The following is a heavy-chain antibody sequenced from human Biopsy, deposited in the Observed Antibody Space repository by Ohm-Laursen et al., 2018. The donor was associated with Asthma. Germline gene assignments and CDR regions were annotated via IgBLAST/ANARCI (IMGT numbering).Heavy chain of an antibody. V-gene: IGHV1-18*01. CDR1: GYTFNSAG. CDR3: ARAVDYSHYYGIDV. CDR2: ISVYNGNT. D-gene: IGHD3-10*01. Sequence: ASVKVSCKTSGYTFNSAGIAWVRQAPGQGLEWMGWISVYNGNTKVAQKLQDRVTMITDTSTSTVYMELRSLRSDDTAVYFCARAVDYSHYYGIDVWGQGTTVTVS. J-gene: IGHJ6*02.